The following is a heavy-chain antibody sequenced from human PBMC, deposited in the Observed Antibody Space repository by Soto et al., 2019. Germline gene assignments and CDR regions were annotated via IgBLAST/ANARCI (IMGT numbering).Heavy chain of an antibody. V-gene: IGHV4-4*02. CDR1: GGSISSSNW. Sequence: QVQLQESGPGLVKPSGTLSLTCAVSGGSISSSNWWSWVRQPPGKGLEWIGEIYHSGSTNYNPSLKSRVTISVDKSKNQFYLKLSSVTAADTAVYYCAIPGDNWNDVPGAFDIWGQGTMVTVSS. CDR3: AIPGDNWNDVPGAFDI. D-gene: IGHD1-20*01. J-gene: IGHJ3*02. CDR2: IYHSGST.